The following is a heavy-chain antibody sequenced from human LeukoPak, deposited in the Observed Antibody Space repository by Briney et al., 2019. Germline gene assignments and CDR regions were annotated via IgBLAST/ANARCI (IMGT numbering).Heavy chain of an antibody. V-gene: IGHV3-66*01. CDR2: IYSGGST. CDR3: ANVYGSGSYYDAFDI. J-gene: IGHJ3*02. D-gene: IGHD3-10*01. CDR1: GFTVSSNY. Sequence: GRSLRLSCAASGFTVSSNYISWVRQAPGKGLEWVSVIYSGGSTYYADSVKGRFTISRDNSKNTLYLQMNSLRAEDTAVYYCANVYGSGSYYDAFDIWGQGTMVTVSS.